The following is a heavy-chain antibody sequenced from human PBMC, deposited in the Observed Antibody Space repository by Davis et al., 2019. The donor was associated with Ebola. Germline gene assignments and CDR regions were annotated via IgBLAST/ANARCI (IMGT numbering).Heavy chain of an antibody. CDR2: ISYDGSNK. V-gene: IGHV3-30-3*01. J-gene: IGHJ4*02. CDR3: ARASYGDYYGDY. D-gene: IGHD4-17*01. CDR1: GFTFSSYA. Sequence: GESLKISCAASGFTFSSYAMSWVRQAPGKGLEWVAVISYDGSNKYYADSVKGRFTISRDNSKNTLYLQMNSLRAEDTAVYYCARASYGDYYGDYWGQGTLVTVSS.